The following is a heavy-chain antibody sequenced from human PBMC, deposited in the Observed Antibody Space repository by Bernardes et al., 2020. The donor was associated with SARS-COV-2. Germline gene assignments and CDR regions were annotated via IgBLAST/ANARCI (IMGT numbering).Heavy chain of an antibody. Sequence: ASVKVSCKASGYTFTSYTISWIRQAPGQGLEWLGFISAFNGNTENSQKVEGRVTMTTDASSNTAYMELRSLRSGDTAVYYCARRSDHYDHWGQGTLITVSS. CDR1: GYTFTSYT. D-gene: IGHD3-16*02. J-gene: IGHJ4*02. V-gene: IGHV1-18*01. CDR2: ISAFNGNT. CDR3: ARRSDHYDH.